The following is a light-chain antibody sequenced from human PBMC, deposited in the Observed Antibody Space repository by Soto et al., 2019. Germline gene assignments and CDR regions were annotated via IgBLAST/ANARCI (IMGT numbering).Light chain of an antibody. CDR2: GAS. V-gene: IGKV3-20*01. Sequence: EIVLTQSPGTLSLSPGERATLSCRASQSVSSSYLAWYQQKPGQAPRLLIYGASRRATGIPDRFSGSGSGTDFTLTISRLEPEDFAVYYCQQYGSSRRTFCQGTKVEL. CDR1: QSVSSSY. CDR3: QQYGSSRRT. J-gene: IGKJ1*01.